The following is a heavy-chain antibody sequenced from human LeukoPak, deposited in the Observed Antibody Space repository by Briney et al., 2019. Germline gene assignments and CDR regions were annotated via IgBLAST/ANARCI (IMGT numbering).Heavy chain of an antibody. CDR1: GYTFTGYY. V-gene: IGHV1-2*02. CDR2: INPNSGGT. J-gene: IGHJ4*02. Sequence: ASVKVSRKASGYTFTGYYMHWVRQAPGQGLEWMGWINPNSGGTNYAQKFQGRVTMTRDTSISTAYMELSRLRSDDTAVYYCARVNWDDYGDYGVYYFDYWGQGTLVTVSS. D-gene: IGHD4-17*01. CDR3: ARVNWDDYGDYGVYYFDY.